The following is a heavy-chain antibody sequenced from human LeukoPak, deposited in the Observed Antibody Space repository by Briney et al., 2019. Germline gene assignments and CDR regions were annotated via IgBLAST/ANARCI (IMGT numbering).Heavy chain of an antibody. CDR3: ATDVYGGPLSG. J-gene: IGHJ4*02. CDR2: ISHGGST. V-gene: IGHV4-34*01. CDR1: GESSDGYY. D-gene: IGHD4-23*01. Sequence: SETLSLTCAVDGESSDGYYWNWTRQPPGKGLEWIGEISHGGSTHYNPSLKSRVTISVDKSETQFSLKLTSVTAADTAVYYCATDVYGGPLSGWGQGTLVTVSS.